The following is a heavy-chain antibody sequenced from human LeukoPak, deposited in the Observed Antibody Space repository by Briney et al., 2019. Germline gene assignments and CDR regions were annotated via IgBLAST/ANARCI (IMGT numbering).Heavy chain of an antibody. J-gene: IGHJ4*02. V-gene: IGHV3-23*01. CDR3: ARHDSFIPY. Sequence: GGSLRLSCAASGFNFNYYAMSWVRQAPGKGLEWVSGISDNEGRTYYTDSVKGRFTISRDRTKNTVYLQMHNLSADDTAVYFCARHDSFIPYWGQGTLVTVSS. D-gene: IGHD5-18*01. CDR1: GFNFNYYA. CDR2: ISDNEGRT.